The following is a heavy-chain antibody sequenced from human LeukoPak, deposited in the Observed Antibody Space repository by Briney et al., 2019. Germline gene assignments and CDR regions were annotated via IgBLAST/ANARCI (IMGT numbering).Heavy chain of an antibody. CDR1: GGSFSGYY. J-gene: IGHJ4*02. Sequence: SETLSLTCAVYGGSFSGYYWSWIRQPPGKGLEWIGEINHSGSTNYNPSLKSRVTISVDKSKNQFSLKLSSVTAADTAVYYCARVSPFGEPEYWGQGTLVTVSS. V-gene: IGHV4-34*01. D-gene: IGHD3-10*01. CDR2: INHSGST. CDR3: ARVSPFGEPEY.